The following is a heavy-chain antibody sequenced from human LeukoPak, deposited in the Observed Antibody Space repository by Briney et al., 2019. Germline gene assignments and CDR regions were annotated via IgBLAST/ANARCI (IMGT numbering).Heavy chain of an antibody. Sequence: GGSLRLSCAASGFTFNSYWMNWVRQAPGKGLEWVANIKQDGSEKYYVGSVKGRFTISRDNSKNTLYLQMNSLRAEDTAVYYCAKDSPNSSGWYDVAAYWGQGTLVTVSS. CDR3: AKDSPNSSGWYDVAAY. CDR1: GFTFNSYW. J-gene: IGHJ4*02. V-gene: IGHV3-7*01. D-gene: IGHD6-19*01. CDR2: IKQDGSEK.